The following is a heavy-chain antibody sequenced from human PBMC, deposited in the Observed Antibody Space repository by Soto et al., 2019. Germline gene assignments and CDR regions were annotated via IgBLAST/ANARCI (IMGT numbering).Heavy chain of an antibody. CDR1: GGSFSGHQ. D-gene: IGHD1-1*01. CDR2: INASGTT. Sequence: PSETLSLTCAVYGGSFSGHQWTWIRQPPGKGLEWIGGINASGTTDYNPSLKSRVMMSVDTSKNQFSLKLRSVTAADTAVYYCVRDGTKTLRDWLDPWGQGISVTVSS. J-gene: IGHJ5*02. CDR3: VRDGTKTLRDWLDP. V-gene: IGHV4-34*01.